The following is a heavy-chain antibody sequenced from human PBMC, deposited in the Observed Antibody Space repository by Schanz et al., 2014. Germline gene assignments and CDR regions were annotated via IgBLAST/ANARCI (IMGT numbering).Heavy chain of an antibody. CDR3: AKVDRTRYYAMDV. V-gene: IGHV1-69*08. CDR1: GGTFSSST. Sequence: QVQLVQSGAEVKKPGSSVKVSCKASGGTFSSSTLTWVRQAPGQGLEWMGRIIPILDKTNYAQKFQGRVTMTADKSTSTVYMEVSGLRSEDTAVYYSAKVDRTRYYAMDVWGQGTTVTVSS. CDR2: IIPILDKT. D-gene: IGHD1-1*01. J-gene: IGHJ6*02.